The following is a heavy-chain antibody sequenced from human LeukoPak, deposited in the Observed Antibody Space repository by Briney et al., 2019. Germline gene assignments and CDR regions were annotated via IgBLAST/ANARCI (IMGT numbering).Heavy chain of an antibody. J-gene: IGHJ4*02. CDR1: GGSISKHY. Sequence: PSETLSLTCTVFGGSISKHYWSWLRQPPGKGLAWIGYIYYNGSTNYNPSLKSRVTISVNTSRNQFSLTLSSVTAADTAIYYCARGYYYESNGYYYEQSPYFDYWGQGTLVTVSS. V-gene: IGHV4-59*08. CDR3: ARGYYYESNGYYYEQSPYFDY. D-gene: IGHD3-22*01. CDR2: IYYNGST.